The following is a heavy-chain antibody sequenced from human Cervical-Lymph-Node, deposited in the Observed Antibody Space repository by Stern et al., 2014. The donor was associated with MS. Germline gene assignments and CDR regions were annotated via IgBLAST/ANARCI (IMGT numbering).Heavy chain of an antibody. CDR1: EFTFSQYG. CDR2: ISYDGYTK. D-gene: IGHD1-26*01. Sequence: VQLVESGGSVVQPGKSLTLSCAAAEFTFSQYGMHWVRQAPGKGLEWVAVISYDGYTKYYADSMKGRFTISRDNFKNMLFLQIDSLRTEDTAVYYCAKSGSYDYLDYWGQGTLVTVSS. J-gene: IGHJ4*02. V-gene: IGHV3-30*18. CDR3: AKSGSYDYLDY.